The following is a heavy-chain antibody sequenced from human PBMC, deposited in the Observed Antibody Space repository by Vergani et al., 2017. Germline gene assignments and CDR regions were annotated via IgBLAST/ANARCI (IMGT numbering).Heavy chain of an antibody. CDR2: IKQDGREK. J-gene: IGHJ4*02. Sequence: EVQLVESGGGLVQPGGSLRLSCAASGFTFSSYWMSWVRQAPGKGLEWVANIKQDGREKYYVDSVKGRFTISRDNAKNSLYLQMNSLRAEDTAVYYCARGRLYYYDSSGYFDYWGQGTLVTVSS. CDR3: ARGRLYYYDSSGYFDY. D-gene: IGHD3-22*01. CDR1: GFTFSSYW. V-gene: IGHV3-7*01.